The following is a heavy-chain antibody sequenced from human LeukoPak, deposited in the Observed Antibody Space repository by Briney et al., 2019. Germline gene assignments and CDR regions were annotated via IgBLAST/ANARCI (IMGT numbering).Heavy chain of an antibody. D-gene: IGHD7-27*01. CDR3: GRGHWGLDY. Sequence: GGSLRLSCAASGFTFSDSYMTWIRQAPGKGLEWVAFIDKSGGTTYYADSVKGRFAISRDNAKSSLYLEMNSLRAEDTAVYYCGRGHWGLDYWGQGTLVTVSS. V-gene: IGHV3-11*04. CDR1: GFTFSDSY. CDR2: IDKSGGTT. J-gene: IGHJ4*02.